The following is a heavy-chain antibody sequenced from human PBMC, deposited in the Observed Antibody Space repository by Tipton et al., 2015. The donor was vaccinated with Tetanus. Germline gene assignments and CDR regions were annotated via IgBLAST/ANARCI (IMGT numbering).Heavy chain of an antibody. V-gene: IGHV4-59*01. CDR1: GGSMSTYY. CDR3: ARSKLLWFGESLSGFDS. CDR2: VYYTGST. J-gene: IGHJ4*02. Sequence: LRLSCTVSGGSMSTYYWSWIRQPPGKGLEWIGYVYYTGSTDYNPSLKSRVTISVDTSKSHFSLRLTSVTAADTAVYYCARSKLLWFGESLSGFDSWGQGTLVPVSA. D-gene: IGHD3-10*01.